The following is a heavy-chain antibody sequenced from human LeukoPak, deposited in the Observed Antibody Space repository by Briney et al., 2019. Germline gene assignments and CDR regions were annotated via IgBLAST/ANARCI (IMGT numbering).Heavy chain of an antibody. CDR1: GFTFSSYE. D-gene: IGHD2-8*01. CDR3: ARDGLLSFLIPAKNYFDY. CDR2: ISSSGSTI. V-gene: IGHV3-48*03. Sequence: SGGSLRLSCAASGFTFSSYEMNWVRQAPGKGLEWVSYISSSGSTIYYADSVKGRFTISRDNAKNSLYLQMNSLRAEDTAVYYCARDGLLSFLIPAKNYFDYWGQGTLVTVSS. J-gene: IGHJ4*02.